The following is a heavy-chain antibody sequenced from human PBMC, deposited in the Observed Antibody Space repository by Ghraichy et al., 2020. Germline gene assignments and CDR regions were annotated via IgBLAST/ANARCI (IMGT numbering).Heavy chain of an antibody. CDR3: ASGIIVGATKDGMDV. J-gene: IGHJ6*02. CDR1: GGSISSSSYY. V-gene: IGHV4-39*01. Sequence: SETLSLTCTVSGGSISSSSYYWGWIRQPPGKGLEWIGSIYYSGSTYYNPSLKSRVTISVDTSKNQFSLKLSSVTAADTAVYYCASGIIVGATKDGMDVWGQGTTVTVSS. CDR2: IYYSGST. D-gene: IGHD1-26*01.